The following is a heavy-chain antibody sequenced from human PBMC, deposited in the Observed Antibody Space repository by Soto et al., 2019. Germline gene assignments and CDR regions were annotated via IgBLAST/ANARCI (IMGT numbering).Heavy chain of an antibody. V-gene: IGHV1-18*04. CDR1: GYTFTSYG. Sequence: DAVKVSCKAAGYTFTSYGISWVRQAPGQGLEWMGWISAYNGNTNYAQKLQGRVTMTTDTSTSTAYMELRSLRSDDTAVYYCARDISSGWYEKIDPWGQGTLVTVSS. D-gene: IGHD6-19*01. J-gene: IGHJ5*02. CDR2: ISAYNGNT. CDR3: ARDISSGWYEKIDP.